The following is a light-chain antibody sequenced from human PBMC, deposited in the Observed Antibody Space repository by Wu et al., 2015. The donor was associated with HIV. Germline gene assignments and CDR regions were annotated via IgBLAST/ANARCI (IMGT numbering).Light chain of an antibody. J-gene: IGKJ2*01. CDR1: QSVHSDY. Sequence: EIVLTQSPATLSLSPGERATLSCRASQSVHSDYLAWYQQKPGQAPRLLIYGASSRAAGIPDRFSGSGSGTDFTLTISRLEPEDFAVYYCQQYGSSPYTFGQGTKLEIK. V-gene: IGKV3-20*01. CDR2: GAS. CDR3: QQYGSSPYT.